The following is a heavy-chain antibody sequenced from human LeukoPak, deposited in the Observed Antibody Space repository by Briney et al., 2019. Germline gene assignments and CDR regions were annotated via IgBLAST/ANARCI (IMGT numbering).Heavy chain of an antibody. D-gene: IGHD6-19*01. J-gene: IGHJ4*02. Sequence: GESLQISCQGSGYLFTTYWIGWVRQLPGKGLEWMGIISPGVSDTRYSPSFQGQVTISADKSITTSYLQWSSLKASDTAMYYCARRYSSGLYDYFDYWGQGTLVTVSS. CDR2: ISPGVSDT. CDR1: GYLFTTYW. V-gene: IGHV5-51*01. CDR3: ARRYSSGLYDYFDY.